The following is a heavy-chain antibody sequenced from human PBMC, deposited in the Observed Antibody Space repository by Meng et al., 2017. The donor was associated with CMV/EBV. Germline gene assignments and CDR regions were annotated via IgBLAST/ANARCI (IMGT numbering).Heavy chain of an antibody. CDR1: GGTFSSYA. D-gene: IGHD2-2*01. V-gene: IGHV1-69*10. Sequence: SVKVSCQASGGTFSSYAISWLRQAPGQGLEWMGGMIPILGRANYAQKFQGRVTITADKSTSTAYMEPISLRSEDTAVYYCARVECKGYCSSPAGSDYVFDIWGQGTMVTVSS. CDR3: ARVECKGYCSSPAGSDYVFDI. J-gene: IGHJ3*02. CDR2: MIPILGRA.